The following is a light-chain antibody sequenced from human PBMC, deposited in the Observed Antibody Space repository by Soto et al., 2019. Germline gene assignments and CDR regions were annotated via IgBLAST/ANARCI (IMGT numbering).Light chain of an antibody. V-gene: IGLV2-23*01. CDR3: CSYAGSRSYV. CDR2: EGS. Sequence: QSALTQPASVSGSPGQSITISCTGTSSDVGSYNLVSWYQQHPGKAPKLMIYEGSKRPSGVSNRFSGSNSGNTASLTISGLQAEDEADYYCCSYAGSRSYVFGTGTKVTVL. J-gene: IGLJ1*01. CDR1: SSDVGSYNL.